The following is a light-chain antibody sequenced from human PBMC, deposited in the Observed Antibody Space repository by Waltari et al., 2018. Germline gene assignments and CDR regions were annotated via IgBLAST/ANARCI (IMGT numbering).Light chain of an antibody. CDR3: QSYDSSLSGSV. J-gene: IGLJ2*01. V-gene: IGLV1-40*01. Sequence: QFGLTQPPSVSGAPGQRVTISCTGSSSNIGAGYDVHWYQLLPGTAPKLLIYGNSNRPSGVPDRFYGSKSGTSASLASTGLQAEDEAGYYCQSYDSSLSGSVFGGGTKLTVL. CDR1: SSNIGAGYD. CDR2: GNS.